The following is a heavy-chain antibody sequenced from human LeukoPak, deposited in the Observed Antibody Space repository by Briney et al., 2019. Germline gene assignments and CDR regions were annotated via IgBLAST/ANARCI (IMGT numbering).Heavy chain of an antibody. CDR2: ISSSSSYI. D-gene: IGHD2-15*01. V-gene: IGHV3-21*01. J-gene: IGHJ4*02. Sequence: PGGSLRLSCAASGFTFSSYSMNWVRQAPGKGLEWVSSISSSSSYIYYADSVKGRFTISRGNAKNSLYLQMNSLRAEDTAVYYCARDTPLGGSHIDYWGQGTLVTVSS. CDR3: ARDTPLGGSHIDY. CDR1: GFTFSSYS.